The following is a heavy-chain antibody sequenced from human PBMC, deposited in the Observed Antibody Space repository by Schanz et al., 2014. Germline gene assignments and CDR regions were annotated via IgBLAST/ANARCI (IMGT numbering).Heavy chain of an antibody. CDR3: VKDVRPVANTVHFYYMDV. Sequence: EVQLLESGGGFVQPGGSLRLSCVASGVTFSSYAMSWVRQASGKGLEWVSAISGSGASTYYADSVKGRFAISRDNSKNTLYLQMKSLRVEDTAVYYCVKDVRPVANTVHFYYMDVWGQGTTVTVSS. CDR1: GVTFSSYA. CDR2: ISGSGAST. J-gene: IGHJ6*02. D-gene: IGHD6-19*01. V-gene: IGHV3-23*01.